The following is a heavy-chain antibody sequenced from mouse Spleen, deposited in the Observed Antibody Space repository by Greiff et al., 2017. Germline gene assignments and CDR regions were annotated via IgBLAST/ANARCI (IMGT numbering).Heavy chain of an antibody. CDR1: GYTFTGYW. CDR3: ARSYYYGSSLYAMDY. D-gene: IGHD1-1*01. Sequence: VQLQQSGAELMKPGASVKLSCKATGYTFTGYWIEWVKQRPGHGLEWIGEILPGSGGTNYNEKFKGKATLTVDKSSSTAHMELRSLTSEDSAVYYCARSYYYGSSLYAMDYWGQRTSVTVSS. V-gene: IGHV1-9*01. J-gene: IGHJ4*01. CDR2: ILPGSGGT.